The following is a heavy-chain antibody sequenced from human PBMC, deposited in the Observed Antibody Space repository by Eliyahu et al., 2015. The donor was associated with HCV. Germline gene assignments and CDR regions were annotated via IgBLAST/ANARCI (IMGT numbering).Heavy chain of an antibody. J-gene: IGHJ2*01. CDR3: AHRQVRRGIAAAGTRTSWYFDL. Sequence: QITLKESGPTLVKPTQTLTLTCTFSGFSLSTSGVGVGWIRQPPGKALEWLALIYWNDDKRYSPSLKSRLTITKDTSKNQVVLTMTNMDPVDTATYYCAHRQVRRGIAAAGTRTSWYFDLWGRGTLVTVSS. CDR2: IYWNDDK. V-gene: IGHV2-5*01. CDR1: GFSLSTSGVG. D-gene: IGHD6-13*01.